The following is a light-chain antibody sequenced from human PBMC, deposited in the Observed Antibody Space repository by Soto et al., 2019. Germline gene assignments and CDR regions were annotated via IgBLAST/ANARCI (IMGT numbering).Light chain of an antibody. CDR1: QSVGGN. CDR2: GAS. CDR3: QQYNKWPPLMCT. Sequence: EIVMTRSPATLSVSPGERATLSCRASQSVGGNLAWYQQKPGQAPRLLIYGASTRATDIPARFSGSGSGTEFTLTISSLQSEDFAVYYCQQYNKWPPLMCTFGQGTRLEI. V-gene: IGKV3-15*01. J-gene: IGKJ2*02.